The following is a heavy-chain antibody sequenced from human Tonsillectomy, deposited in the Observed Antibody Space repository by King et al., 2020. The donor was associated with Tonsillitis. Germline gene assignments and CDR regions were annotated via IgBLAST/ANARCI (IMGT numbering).Heavy chain of an antibody. CDR2: ISWNSGSI. D-gene: IGHD3-10*01. CDR3: AKDTQVWFGATSYYYGMDV. V-gene: IGHV3-9*01. J-gene: IGHJ6*02. CDR1: GFTFDDYA. Sequence: VQLVESGGGLVQPGRSLRLSCAASGFTFDDYAMHWVRQAPGKGLEWVSGISWNSGSIGYADSVKGRFTISRDNAKNSLYLQMNSLRAEDTALYYCAKDTQVWFGATSYYYGMDVWGQGTTVTVSS.